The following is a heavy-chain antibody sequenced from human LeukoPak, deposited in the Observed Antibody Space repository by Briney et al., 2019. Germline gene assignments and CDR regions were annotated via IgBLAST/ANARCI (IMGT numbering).Heavy chain of an antibody. D-gene: IGHD3-22*01. CDR1: GFTFSSYG. J-gene: IGHJ4*02. V-gene: IGHV3-30*03. CDR2: ISYDGSNK. CDR3: AGDVYYDSSGLDY. Sequence: GGSLRLSCAASGFTFSSYGMHWVRQAPGKGLEWVAVISYDGSNKYYTDSVKGRFTISRDNSKNTLYLQMNSLRAEDTAVYYCAGDVYYDSSGLDYWGQGTLVTVSS.